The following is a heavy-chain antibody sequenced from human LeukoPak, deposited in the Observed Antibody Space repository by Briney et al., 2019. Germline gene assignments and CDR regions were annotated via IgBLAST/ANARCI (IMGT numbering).Heavy chain of an antibody. CDR1: GYSFTNYW. J-gene: IGHJ6*03. CDR2: IYPDDSES. Sequence: GESLKISCEASGYSFTNYWIGWVRQMPGKGLEWMGIIYPDDSESKYSPSFQGQVTISADKSISTAYLQWSSLKASDTAMYYCASQTYDFWSGGYYYYMDVWGKGTTVTVSS. V-gene: IGHV5-51*01. D-gene: IGHD3-3*01. CDR3: ASQTYDFWSGGYYYYMDV.